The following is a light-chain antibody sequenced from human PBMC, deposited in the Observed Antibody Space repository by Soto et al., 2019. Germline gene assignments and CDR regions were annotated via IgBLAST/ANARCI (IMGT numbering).Light chain of an antibody. CDR1: SSDVGGYNY. J-gene: IGLJ1*01. CDR3: SSYTSTIPRV. Sequence: QSVLTQPASVSGSPGQSITISCTGTSSDVGGYNYVSWYQQYPGKAPKLMIYDVTNRPSGVSNRFSGSKSGNTASLTISGLQVEDEADYYCSSYTSTIPRVFGTGTKLTVL. V-gene: IGLV2-14*01. CDR2: DVT.